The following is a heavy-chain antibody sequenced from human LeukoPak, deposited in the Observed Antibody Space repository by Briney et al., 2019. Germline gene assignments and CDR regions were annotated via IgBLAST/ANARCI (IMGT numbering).Heavy chain of an antibody. CDR2: INPNSGGT. D-gene: IGHD3-22*01. Sequence: GASVKVSCKASGYTFTGYYMHWVRQAPGQGLEWMGWINPNSGGTNYAQKFQGRVTMTRDTSISTAHMELSRLTSDDTAVYYCARDLTYYYDSSDNFWGQGTLVTVSS. V-gene: IGHV1-2*02. CDR1: GYTFTGYY. CDR3: ARDLTYYYDSSDNF. J-gene: IGHJ4*02.